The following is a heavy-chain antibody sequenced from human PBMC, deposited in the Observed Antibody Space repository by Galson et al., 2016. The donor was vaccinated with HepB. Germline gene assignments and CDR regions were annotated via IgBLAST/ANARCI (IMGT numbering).Heavy chain of an antibody. J-gene: IGHJ3*02. CDR3: AKDCSTTSCSAWHAFDM. CDR2: IWDDGSNN. Sequence: SLRLSCAASGFTFSTYVMHWVRQAPGKGLEWVAVIWDDGSNNYYADSVKGRLTIPRDNSKNTLYLQVNGLRPEDTAVYYCAKDCSTTSCSAWHAFDMWGQGTLVTVSS. CDR1: GFTFSTYV. V-gene: IGHV3-33*06. D-gene: IGHD2-2*01.